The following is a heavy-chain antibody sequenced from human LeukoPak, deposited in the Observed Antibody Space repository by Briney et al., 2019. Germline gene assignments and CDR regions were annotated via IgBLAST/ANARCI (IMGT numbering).Heavy chain of an antibody. CDR1: GFTFGDYA. J-gene: IGHJ4*02. V-gene: IGHV3-49*03. D-gene: IGHD3-22*01. CDR2: IRSKAYGGTT. Sequence: GGSLRLSCTASGFTFGDYAMSWFRQAPGKGLEWVGFIRSKAYGGTTEYAASVKGRFTISRDDSKSIAYLQMNSLKTEDTAVYYCTSTRAYYDSRGYGYYFDYWGQGTLVTVSS. CDR3: TSTRAYYDSRGYGYYFDY.